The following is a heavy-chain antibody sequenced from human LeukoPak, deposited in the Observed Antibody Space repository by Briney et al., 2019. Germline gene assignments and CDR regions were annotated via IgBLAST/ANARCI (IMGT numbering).Heavy chain of an antibody. J-gene: IGHJ4*02. Sequence: GESLEISFKGSGYSFPTYWIAWVRPMPGKGLGGVGIIYPDESNIRYSPSFQGQVTISADKSISTAYLQWSSLKASDTAMYYCARPPSRGYSSSFEYWGQGTLVTVSS. V-gene: IGHV5-51*01. CDR1: GYSFPTYW. CDR2: IYPDESNI. D-gene: IGHD2-2*03. CDR3: ARPPSRGYSSSFEY.